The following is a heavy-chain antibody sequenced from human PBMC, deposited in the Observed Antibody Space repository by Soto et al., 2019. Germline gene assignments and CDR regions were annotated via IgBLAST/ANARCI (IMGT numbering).Heavy chain of an antibody. Sequence: EVQLLESGGGLVQPGGSLRLSCAASGFTFSSYAMSWVRQAPGKGLEWVSAISGSGGSTYYADSVKGRFTISRDNSQNTLYLQMNSLRAEDTAVYYCAKDRTTPGYCSGGSCYSFDYWGQGTLVTVSS. D-gene: IGHD2-15*01. CDR2: ISGSGGST. J-gene: IGHJ4*02. CDR1: GFTFSSYA. CDR3: AKDRTTPGYCSGGSCYSFDY. V-gene: IGHV3-23*01.